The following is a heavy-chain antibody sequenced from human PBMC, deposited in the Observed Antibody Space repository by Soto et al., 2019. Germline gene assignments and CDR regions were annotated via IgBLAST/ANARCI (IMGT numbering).Heavy chain of an antibody. J-gene: IGHJ3*02. Sequence: EVQLVQSGAEVKKPGESLQISCKGSGYSFTSYWIGWVRQMPGKGLEWMGIIYPGDSDTRYSPSFQGQVTISADKSISTAYLQWSSLKASDTAMYYCARSRGRAGYYHGPSADAFDIWGQGTMVTVAS. V-gene: IGHV5-51*01. CDR2: IYPGDSDT. D-gene: IGHD1-26*01. CDR1: GYSFTSYW. CDR3: ARSRGRAGYYHGPSADAFDI.